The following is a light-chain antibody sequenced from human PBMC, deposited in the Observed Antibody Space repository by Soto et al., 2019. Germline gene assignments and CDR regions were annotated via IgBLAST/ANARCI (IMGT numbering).Light chain of an antibody. CDR2: GAS. J-gene: IGKJ2*01. V-gene: IGKV3-20*01. CDR1: QSVDSSY. Sequence: EIVLTQSPGTLSLSPGERATLSCRASQSVDSSYLAWYQQKPGQAPRLLIFGASSRATDIPDRFSGSGSGTDFTLTISRLEPADFAVYYCQQYGSSSYTFGQGTKLQIK. CDR3: QQYGSSSYT.